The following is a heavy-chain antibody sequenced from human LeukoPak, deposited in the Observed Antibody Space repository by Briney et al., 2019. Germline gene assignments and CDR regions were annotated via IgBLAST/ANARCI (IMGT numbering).Heavy chain of an antibody. V-gene: IGHV1-69*13. Sequence: SVKVSFTASGYTFTIYDISWVRQAPGQGLEWMGGIIPIFGTANYAQKFQGRVTITADESTSTAYMELSSLRSEDTAVYYCARVVLTGYYRAPYYGMDVWGQGTTVTVSS. CDR1: GYTFTIYD. D-gene: IGHD3-9*01. J-gene: IGHJ6*02. CDR2: IIPIFGTA. CDR3: ARVVLTGYYRAPYYGMDV.